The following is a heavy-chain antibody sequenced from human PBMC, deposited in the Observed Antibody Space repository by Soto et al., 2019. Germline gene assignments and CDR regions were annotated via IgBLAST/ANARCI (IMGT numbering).Heavy chain of an antibody. CDR3: ARDKMAEYYYYGMDV. V-gene: IGHV3-33*01. J-gene: IGHJ6*02. CDR1: GFTFSSYG. CDR2: IWYDGSNK. Sequence: PGGSLRLSCAASGFTFSSYGMHWVRQAPGKGLEWVAVIWYDGSNKYYADSVKGRFTISRDNSKNTLYLQMNSLRAEDTAVYYCARDKMAEYYYYGMDVWGQGTTVTVSS. D-gene: IGHD2-8*01.